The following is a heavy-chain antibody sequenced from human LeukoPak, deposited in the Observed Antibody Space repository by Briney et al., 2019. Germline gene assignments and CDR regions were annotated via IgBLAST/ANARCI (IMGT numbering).Heavy chain of an antibody. D-gene: IGHD3-22*01. CDR2: ISGSGGST. CDR3: AKDPVAMIVQNEVDY. CDR1: GFTFSSYA. V-gene: IGHV3-23*01. Sequence: AGGSLRLSCAASGFTFSSYAMSWVRQAPGKGLEWVSSISGSGGSTYYADSVKGRFTISRDNSKNTLYLQMNSLRAEDTAVYYCAKDPVAMIVQNEVDYWGQGTLVTVSS. J-gene: IGHJ4*02.